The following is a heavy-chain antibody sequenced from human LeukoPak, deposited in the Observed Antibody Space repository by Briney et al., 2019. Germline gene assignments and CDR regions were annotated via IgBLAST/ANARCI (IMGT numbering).Heavy chain of an antibody. CDR2: IKQDGSEK. J-gene: IGHJ4*02. D-gene: IGHD6-13*01. Sequence: GGSLRLSCAASGFTFSSYWMSWVRQAPGKGLEWVANIKQDGSEKYYVDSVKGRFTISRDNAKNSLYLQMNSLRAEDTAVYYCAREKKYSSKNPSFDYWGQGTLVTVSS. CDR3: AREKKYSSKNPSFDY. V-gene: IGHV3-7*01. CDR1: GFTFSSYW.